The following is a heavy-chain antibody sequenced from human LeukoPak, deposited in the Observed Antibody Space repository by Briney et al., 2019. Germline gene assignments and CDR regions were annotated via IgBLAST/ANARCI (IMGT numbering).Heavy chain of an antibody. CDR3: AKDYGSNFFDI. Sequence: QPGRSLTLSCAPSGFTLSSYGMHWVRQAPDKALEWFVVIIYDGSNKYYADSVKGRFTISRDNSKNTLYLQMNSLRAEDTAVYYCAKDYGSNFFDIWGQGTMVTVSS. CDR2: IIYDGSNK. J-gene: IGHJ3*02. D-gene: IGHD4-23*01. V-gene: IGHV3-30*18. CDR1: GFTLSSYG.